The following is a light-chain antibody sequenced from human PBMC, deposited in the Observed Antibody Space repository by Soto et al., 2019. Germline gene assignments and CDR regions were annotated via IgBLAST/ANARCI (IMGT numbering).Light chain of an antibody. Sequence: EIVMTQSPATLSVSPGERATLSCRASQSVTTNLAWYQQKPGQAPRLLIYGASTRATGIPARFSGSGSGTEFTLTISSLQSEDFAVYYCQQYNNWHPPVGQGTTVDIX. CDR1: QSVTTN. CDR2: GAS. J-gene: IGKJ1*01. V-gene: IGKV3-15*01. CDR3: QQYNNWHPP.